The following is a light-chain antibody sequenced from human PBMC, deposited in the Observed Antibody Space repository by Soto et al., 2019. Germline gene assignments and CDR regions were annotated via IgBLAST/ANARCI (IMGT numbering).Light chain of an antibody. CDR1: SSNIGAGCD. CDR3: QSYDSSLNNVI. V-gene: IGLV1-40*01. Sequence: QSVLTQPPSVSGAPGQRVTISCTGSSSNIGAGCDVHWYQQLPGTAPKLLIYGNSNRPSGVPDRFSGSTSGTSASLAISGLQAEDEADYYCQSYDSSLNNVIFGGGTKLTLL. J-gene: IGLJ2*01. CDR2: GNS.